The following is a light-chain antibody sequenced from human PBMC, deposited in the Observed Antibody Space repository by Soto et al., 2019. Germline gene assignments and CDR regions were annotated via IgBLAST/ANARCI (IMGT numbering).Light chain of an antibody. CDR3: QVWDSSSDHYV. CDR2: DDS. CDR1: NIGSQS. Sequence: SYELTQPPSVSVAPGQTARIIYGGNNIGSQSVHWYQQRPGQAPVLVVSDDSDRPSGIPERFSGSNSGNTATLTISRVEAGDEADYYCQVWDSSSDHYVFGTGTKVTVL. J-gene: IGLJ1*01. V-gene: IGLV3-21*02.